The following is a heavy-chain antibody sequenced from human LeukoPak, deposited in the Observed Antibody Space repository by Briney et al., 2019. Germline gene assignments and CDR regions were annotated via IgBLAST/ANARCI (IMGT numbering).Heavy chain of an antibody. J-gene: IGHJ4*02. Sequence: GGSLRLSCEASGFTVSSNYISWVRQAPGKGREWVSVIYSGGGTYYADSVKGRFTISRDNSKNALYLQMNSLRAEDTAVYYCARDTRSITGTKTHDYWGQGTLVTVSS. CDR1: GFTVSSNY. CDR2: IYSGGGT. V-gene: IGHV3-53*01. D-gene: IGHD1-20*01. CDR3: ARDTRSITGTKTHDY.